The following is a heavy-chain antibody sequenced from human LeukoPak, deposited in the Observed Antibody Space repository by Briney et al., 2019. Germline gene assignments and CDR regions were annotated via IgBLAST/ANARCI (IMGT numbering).Heavy chain of an antibody. Sequence: GGSLRLSCAASGFTFSSYGMHWVRQAPGKGLEWVAVIWYDGSNKYYADSVKGRFTISRDNSKNTLYLQMHSLRAEDTAVYYCAREAAAGTIYYFDYWGQGTLVTVSS. V-gene: IGHV3-33*01. CDR1: GFTFSSYG. J-gene: IGHJ4*02. CDR3: AREAAAGTIYYFDY. CDR2: IWYDGSNK. D-gene: IGHD6-13*01.